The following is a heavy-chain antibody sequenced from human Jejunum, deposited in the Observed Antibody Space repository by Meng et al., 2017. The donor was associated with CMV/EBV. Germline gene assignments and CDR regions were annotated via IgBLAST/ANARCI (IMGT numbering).Heavy chain of an antibody. D-gene: IGHD3-10*01. CDR2: ISNDGSNK. Sequence: QMHRVESVGGVVQPGRSLRLSCAASGFTFSGYAMHWVRQAPGKGLEWVAVISNDGSNKYYADSVKGRFTISRDNSKNTLYVQMNSLRVEDTAVYYCARDRGGLWFGEPMDYWGQGTLVTVSS. CDR1: GFTFSGYA. J-gene: IGHJ4*02. V-gene: IGHV3-30-3*01. CDR3: ARDRGGLWFGEPMDY.